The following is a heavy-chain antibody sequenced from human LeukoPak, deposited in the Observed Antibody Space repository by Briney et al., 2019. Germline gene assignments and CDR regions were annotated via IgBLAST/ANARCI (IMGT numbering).Heavy chain of an antibody. J-gene: IGHJ4*02. CDR2: ISSGSTI. CDR1: GFTFSSYE. D-gene: IGHD6-19*01. Sequence: GGSLGLSCAASGFTFSSYEMNWVRQAPGKGLEWVSYISSGSTIYDADSVKGRFTISRDNAKNSLYLQMNSLRAEDTAVYYCARESIAVAGAPFDYWGQGTLVTVSS. V-gene: IGHV3-48*03. CDR3: ARESIAVAGAPFDY.